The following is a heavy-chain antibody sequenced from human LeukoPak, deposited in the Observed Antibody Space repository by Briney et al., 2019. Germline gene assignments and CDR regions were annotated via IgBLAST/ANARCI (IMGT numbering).Heavy chain of an antibody. V-gene: IGHV3-20*04. D-gene: IGHD1-26*01. CDR1: GFTFDDYG. CDR3: ARDQGWELLIDYYGMDV. Sequence: GGSLRLSCAASGFTFDDYGMSWVRQAPGKGLEWVSGIDRNGDSTGYADSVEGRFTISRDNAKNSLYLQMNSLRAEDTAVYYCARDQGWELLIDYYGMDVWGQGITVTVSS. CDR2: IDRNGDST. J-gene: IGHJ6*02.